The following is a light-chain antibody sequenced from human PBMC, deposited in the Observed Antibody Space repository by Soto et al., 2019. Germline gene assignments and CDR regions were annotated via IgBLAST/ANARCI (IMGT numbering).Light chain of an antibody. J-gene: IGKJ3*01. Sequence: EIVLTQSPGTLSLSPGERATLSCRASQSFGSSYLAWYQQKPGQAPRLLIYGASSRATGIPDRFSGSASGTEFSLTVSRLEPEDFAVYYCHQYSTSPFTFGHGTKVDI. CDR1: QSFGSSY. CDR3: HQYSTSPFT. V-gene: IGKV3-20*01. CDR2: GAS.